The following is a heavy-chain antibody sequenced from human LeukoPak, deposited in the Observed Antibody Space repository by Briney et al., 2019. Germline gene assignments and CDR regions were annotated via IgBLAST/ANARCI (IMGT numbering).Heavy chain of an antibody. D-gene: IGHD2-21*02. Sequence: ASVKVSCKAAGSTFTSYDINWVRQATGQGLEWMGWMNPNSGNTGYAQKFQGRVTMTRNTSISTAYMELSSLRSEDTAVYYCNIVVVTATDYFDYWGQGTLVTVSS. CDR1: GSTFTSYD. CDR3: NIVVVTATDYFDY. CDR2: MNPNSGNT. V-gene: IGHV1-8*01. J-gene: IGHJ4*02.